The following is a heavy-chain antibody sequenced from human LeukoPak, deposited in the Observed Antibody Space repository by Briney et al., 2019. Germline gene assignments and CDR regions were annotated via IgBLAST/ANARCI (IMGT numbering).Heavy chain of an antibody. Sequence: SETLSLTCTVSGGSISSYYWSWIRQPAGKGLEWIGRIYTSGSTNYNPSLKSRVTMSVDTSKNQFSLKLSSVTAADTAVYYCARFSDTSSAAHLDYWGQGTLVTVSS. CDR2: IYTSGST. CDR3: ARFSDTSSAAHLDY. V-gene: IGHV4-4*07. D-gene: IGHD6-13*01. J-gene: IGHJ4*02. CDR1: GGSISSYY.